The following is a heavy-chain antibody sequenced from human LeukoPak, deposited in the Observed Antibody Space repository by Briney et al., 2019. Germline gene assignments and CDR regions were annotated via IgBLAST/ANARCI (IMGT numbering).Heavy chain of an antibody. Sequence: ASVKVSCKAXXXXXXXXGXXXXXXXPXXXLEWMXWXNAYNGXXXXXXNLQGXVTMTXDXSTSTAYMELRSLRSDDTAVYXXARRQGTTLNFDYWGQGTLVTVSS. CDR3: ARRQGTTLNFDY. CDR2: XNAYNGXX. CDR1: XXXXXXXG. J-gene: IGHJ4*02. V-gene: IGHV1-18*01. D-gene: IGHD1-1*01.